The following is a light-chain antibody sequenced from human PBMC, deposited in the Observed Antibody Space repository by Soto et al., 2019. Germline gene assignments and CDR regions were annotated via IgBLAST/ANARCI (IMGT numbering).Light chain of an antibody. CDR3: MQTLQTPQT. CDR2: LGS. V-gene: IGKV2-28*01. Sequence: EIVITHSPLSLTVTPVDPASISFMSSQILLHRSGYKYVDWYLQKPGQSPQLLIYLGSNRASGVPDRFSGSGSGSDFTLRISRVEAEDVGVYYCMQTLQTPQTFGQGTKVDIK. J-gene: IGKJ1*01. CDR1: QILLHRSGYKY.